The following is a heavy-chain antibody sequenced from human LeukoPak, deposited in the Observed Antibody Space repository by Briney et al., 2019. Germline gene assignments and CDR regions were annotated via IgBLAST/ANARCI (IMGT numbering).Heavy chain of an antibody. Sequence: ASVRVSCNASGYTFTSYGISWVRQAPGQGRGGLEWISAYNGNTNYAQKLQGRVTMTTDTSTSTAYMELRSLRSDDTAVYYCAKDLALFGVPYDAFDIWGQGTMVTVSS. V-gene: IGHV1-18*01. CDR2: ISAYNGNT. CDR1: GYTFTSYG. D-gene: IGHD3-3*01. J-gene: IGHJ3*02. CDR3: AKDLALFGVPYDAFDI.